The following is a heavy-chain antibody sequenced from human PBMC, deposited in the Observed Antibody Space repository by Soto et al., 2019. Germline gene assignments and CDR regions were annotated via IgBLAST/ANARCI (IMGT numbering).Heavy chain of an antibody. V-gene: IGHV3-33*01. Sequence: QVQLVESGGGVVQPGRSLRLSCAASGFTFSSYGRHWVRQAPGKGLEWVAVIWYDGSNKYYADSVKGRFTISRDNSKNTLYLQMNSLRAEDTAVYYCARDVVTTYGMDVWGQGTTVTVSS. D-gene: IGHD3-22*01. CDR3: ARDVVTTYGMDV. J-gene: IGHJ6*02. CDR2: IWYDGSNK. CDR1: GFTFSSYG.